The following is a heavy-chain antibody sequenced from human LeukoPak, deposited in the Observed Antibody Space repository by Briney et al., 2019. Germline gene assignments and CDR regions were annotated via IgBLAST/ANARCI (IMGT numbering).Heavy chain of an antibody. CDR1: GFTFSSYA. V-gene: IGHV3-23*01. CDR2: ISGSGGST. Sequence: PGGSLRLSCAASGFTFSSYAMSWVRQAPGKGLEGVSAISGSGGSTYYADSVKGRFTISRDNSKNTLYLQMNSLRAEDTAVYYCPKRAGSSYGEFDYWGQGTLVTVSS. D-gene: IGHD5-18*01. CDR3: PKRAGSSYGEFDY. J-gene: IGHJ4*02.